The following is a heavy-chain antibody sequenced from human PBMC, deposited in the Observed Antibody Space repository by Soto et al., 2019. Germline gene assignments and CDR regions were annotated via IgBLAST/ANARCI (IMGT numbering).Heavy chain of an antibody. Sequence: QVQLQESGPGLVKPSETLSLTCTVSNCSISNFYWNWIRQSAGKGLEWIGRIHGSGSATYNPSLRSRVTMSVDTSKTQFSLKVNSVTGADTAVYYCARSSHKESWFDPWGQGTLVTVSS. CDR3: ARSSHKESWFDP. CDR1: NCSISNFY. J-gene: IGHJ5*02. D-gene: IGHD6-13*01. CDR2: IHGSGSA. V-gene: IGHV4-4*07.